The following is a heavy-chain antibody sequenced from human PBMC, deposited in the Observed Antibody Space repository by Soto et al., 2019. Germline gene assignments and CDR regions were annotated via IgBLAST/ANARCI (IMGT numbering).Heavy chain of an antibody. CDR2: MNPNNGNT. V-gene: IGHV1-18*01. CDR3: ARGVHILTGPQGY. D-gene: IGHD3-9*01. J-gene: IGHJ4*02. CDR1: GYTFTSYD. Sequence: ASVKVSCKASGYTFTSYDINWVRQATGQGLEWMGWMNPNNGNTNYAQKLQGRVTMTTDTSTSTAYMELRSLRSDDTAVYYCARGVHILTGPQGYWGQGTLVTVSS.